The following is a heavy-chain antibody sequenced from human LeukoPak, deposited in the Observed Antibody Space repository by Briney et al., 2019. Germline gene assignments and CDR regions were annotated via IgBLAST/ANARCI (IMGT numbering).Heavy chain of an antibody. Sequence: GGSLRLSCAASGFTFSSYRIHWVRQAPEKGLVWVSRINTDGTSTTYADSVKGRFTISRDNAKNTLYLQMNSLRAEDTAVYYCAKQLGYCSDGSCYFPYWGQGTLVTVSS. D-gene: IGHD2-15*01. CDR1: GFTFSSYR. CDR3: AKQLGYCSDGSCYFPY. J-gene: IGHJ4*02. CDR2: INTDGTST. V-gene: IGHV3-74*01.